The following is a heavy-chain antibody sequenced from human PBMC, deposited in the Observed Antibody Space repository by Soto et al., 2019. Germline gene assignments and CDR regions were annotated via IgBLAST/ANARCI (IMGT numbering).Heavy chain of an antibody. CDR3: AKSRIAMTTYFDY. CDR1: GIPFYNYA. D-gene: IGHD4-4*01. V-gene: IGHV3-23*01. J-gene: IGHJ4*02. Sequence: GGSLSLSCAASGIPFYNYAMSWVRQTPGKGLEWASAISGSGDNTYHADSVKGRYTISRDNSKNTLYLQMNSLRAEDTAVYYCAKSRIAMTTYFDYWGQGALVTVSS. CDR2: ISGSGDNT.